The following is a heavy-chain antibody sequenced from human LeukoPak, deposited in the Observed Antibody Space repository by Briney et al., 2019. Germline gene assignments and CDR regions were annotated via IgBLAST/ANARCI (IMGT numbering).Heavy chain of an antibody. CDR2: ISIDGRNE. J-gene: IGHJ5*02. Sequence: GGSLRLSCAASGFTFSTYAIHWVRRAPGKGLEWVAVISIDGRNEYYADSVKGRFTISRDNSKSTLYLQMNSLRAEDTAVYYCARYHDYGDYKRYFDPWGQGTLVTVSS. CDR3: ARYHDYGDYKRYFDP. CDR1: GFTFSTYA. V-gene: IGHV3-30*04. D-gene: IGHD4-17*01.